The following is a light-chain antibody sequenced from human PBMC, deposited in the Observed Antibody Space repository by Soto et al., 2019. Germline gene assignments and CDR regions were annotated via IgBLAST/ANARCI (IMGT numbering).Light chain of an antibody. V-gene: IGKV1-5*01. CDR3: QQYNSYPWT. Sequence: DIQLTQSPSTLSSSVGDRVTITCRASQSISSWLAWYQQKPGKAPKLLSYDASSLESGVPSRFRGSGSGTEFTLTISSLQPDDFETYYCQQYNSYPWTFGQGTKVDIK. CDR1: QSISSW. CDR2: DAS. J-gene: IGKJ1*01.